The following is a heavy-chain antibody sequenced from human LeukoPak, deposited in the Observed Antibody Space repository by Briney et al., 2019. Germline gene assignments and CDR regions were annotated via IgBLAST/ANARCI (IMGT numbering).Heavy chain of an antibody. V-gene: IGHV3-74*01. CDR2: INSDGSST. D-gene: IGHD6-19*01. CDR1: GFTFSSYW. CDR3: ARGYSSGWYGGVDY. Sequence: GGSLRLSCAASGFTFSSYWMHWVRQAPGKGLVWVSRINSDGSSTSYADSVKGRFTISRDNAKNTLYLQTNSLRAEDTAVYYCARGYSSGWYGGVDYWGQGTLVTVSS. J-gene: IGHJ4*02.